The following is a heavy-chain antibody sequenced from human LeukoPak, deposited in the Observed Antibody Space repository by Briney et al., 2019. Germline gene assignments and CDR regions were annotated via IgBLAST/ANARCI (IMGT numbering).Heavy chain of an antibody. CDR3: ARDYVSGSFGP. CDR1: GFTFSSYT. Sequence: GGSLRLSCTASGFTFSSYTMNWVRQAPGKGLEWVSSISSSSSYIYYADSVEGRFTISRDNAKNSLYLQMNSLRAEDTAVYYCARDYVSGSFGPWGQGTLVTVSS. CDR2: ISSSSSYI. J-gene: IGHJ5*02. V-gene: IGHV3-21*01. D-gene: IGHD3-10*01.